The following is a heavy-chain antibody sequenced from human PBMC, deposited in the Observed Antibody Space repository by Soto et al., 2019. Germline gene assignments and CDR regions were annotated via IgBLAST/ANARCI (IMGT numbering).Heavy chain of an antibody. CDR2: IWYDGSNK. CDR3: ARAQQLISYYYYGMDV. Sequence: GGSLRLSCAASRFTFSSYGMHWVRQAPGKGLEWVAVIWYDGSNKYYADSVKGRFTISRDNSKNTLYLQMNSLRAEDTAVYYCARAQQLISYYYYGMDVWGQGTTVTVSS. CDR1: RFTFSSYG. D-gene: IGHD6-13*01. J-gene: IGHJ6*02. V-gene: IGHV3-33*01.